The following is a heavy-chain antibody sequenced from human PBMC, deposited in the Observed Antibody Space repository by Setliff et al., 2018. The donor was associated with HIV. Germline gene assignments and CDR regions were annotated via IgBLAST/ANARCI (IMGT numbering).Heavy chain of an antibody. J-gene: IGHJ6*03. CDR3: ARARFWSGYYTGDNYYYMDV. V-gene: IGHV4-39*01. CDR2: IYYSGTT. Sequence: SETLSLTCSVSGGSVSSTSNYWGWTRQPPGKGLEWIGNIYYSGTTYYNPSPKSRVTISVDTSKNQFSLKLSSVTAADTAVYYCARARFWSGYYTGDNYYYMDVWGKGTTVTVSS. CDR1: GGSVSSTSNY. D-gene: IGHD3-3*01.